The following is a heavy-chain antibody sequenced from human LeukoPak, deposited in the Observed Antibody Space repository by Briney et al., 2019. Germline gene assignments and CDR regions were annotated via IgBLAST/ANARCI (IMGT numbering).Heavy chain of an antibody. D-gene: IGHD3-16*02. Sequence: SETLSLTCTVSGGSMSSNYWSWIRQPPGKGLEWIGYIYNSGTIYYTGSTYYNPSLKSRVSISVDTSKNQFSLKLTSVTAADTAVYYCARDLDIRGWFDPWGQGTLVTVSS. CDR1: GGSMSSNY. CDR2: IYNSGTIYYTGST. V-gene: IGHV4-59*12. CDR3: ARDLDIRGWFDP. J-gene: IGHJ5*02.